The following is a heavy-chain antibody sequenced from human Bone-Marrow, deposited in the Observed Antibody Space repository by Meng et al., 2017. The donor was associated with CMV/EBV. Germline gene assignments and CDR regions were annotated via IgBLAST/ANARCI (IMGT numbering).Heavy chain of an antibody. CDR1: GFTFSSYA. CDR3: AKDTQGRVVPARDAFDI. J-gene: IGHJ3*02. V-gene: IGHV3-23*01. CDR2: ISGSGGST. Sequence: GESLKISCAASGFTFSSYAMSWVRQAPGKGLEWVSAISGSGGSTYYADSVKGRFTISRDNSKNTLYLQMNSLRAEDTAVYYCAKDTQGRVVPARDAFDIWGQGTRVTV. D-gene: IGHD2-2*01.